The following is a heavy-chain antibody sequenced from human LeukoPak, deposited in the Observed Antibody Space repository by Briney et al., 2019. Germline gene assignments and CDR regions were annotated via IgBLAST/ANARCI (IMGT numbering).Heavy chain of an antibody. Sequence: QPGGSLRLSCAASGFTFSSYPMSWVRQAPGKGLQWVSAISNGGGSAYYADSVKGRFTISRDNSKSTLYLQMNSLRAEDTAIYYCAARPRMPPRFDYWGQGALVTVSS. D-gene: IGHD2-2*01. CDR1: GFTFSSYP. CDR2: ISNGGGSA. CDR3: AARPRMPPRFDY. J-gene: IGHJ4*02. V-gene: IGHV3-23*01.